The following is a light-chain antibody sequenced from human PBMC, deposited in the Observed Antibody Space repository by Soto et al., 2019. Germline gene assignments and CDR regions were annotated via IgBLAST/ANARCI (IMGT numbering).Light chain of an antibody. CDR1: QTVSSSS. J-gene: IGKJ5*01. V-gene: IGKV3-20*01. CDR2: DGS. CDR3: QQHDTSPIT. Sequence: PGERVPLSCRASQTVSSSSLSWCQQKPGQAPGLLIYDGSNRATGIPARFSGSGSGTDFTLTISRLEPEDVAVYYCQQHDTSPITFGQGTRLEIK.